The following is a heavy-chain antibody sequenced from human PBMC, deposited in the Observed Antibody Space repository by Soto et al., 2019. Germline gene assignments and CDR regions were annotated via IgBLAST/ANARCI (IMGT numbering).Heavy chain of an antibody. D-gene: IGHD4-17*01. CDR1: EVTFASYD. CDR3: AKDPNGDYVGGFEF. CDR2: ITSGGGGA. J-gene: IGHJ3*01. Sequence: PGGSLRLSCVASEVTFASYDMDWVRQAPGKGLEWVSLITSGGGGANYADSVKGRFTISRDNSKNTLSLQMDSLRAEDTAVYYCAKDPNGDYVGGFEFCGQGTMVTVSS. V-gene: IGHV3-23*01.